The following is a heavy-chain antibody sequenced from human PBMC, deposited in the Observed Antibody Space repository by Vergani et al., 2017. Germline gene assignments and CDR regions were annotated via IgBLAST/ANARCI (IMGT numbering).Heavy chain of an antibody. CDR1: GGSISSGDYY. Sequence: QVQLQESGPGLVKPSQTLSLTCTVSGGSISSGDYYWSWIRQPPGKGLEWIGYIYYSGSTYYNPSLKSRVTISVDTSKNQFSLKLSSVTAADTAVYYCAKMSVAAACTRGSFDYWGQGTLVTVSS. J-gene: IGHJ4*02. D-gene: IGHD6-13*01. CDR3: AKMSVAAACTRGSFDY. CDR2: IYYSGST. V-gene: IGHV4-30-4*01.